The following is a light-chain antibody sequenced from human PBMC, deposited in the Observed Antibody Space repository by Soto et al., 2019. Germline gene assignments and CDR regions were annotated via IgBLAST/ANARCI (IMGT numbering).Light chain of an antibody. V-gene: IGKV3-11*01. Sequence: EIVLTQSPATLSLSPGERATLSCRASQSVSSYLAWYQQKPGQAPRLLIYDASTRATGIPARFSGSGSGTDFTLTIRSLEPEDFAVYYCQQYDNWWTFGQGTKVDIK. J-gene: IGKJ1*01. CDR3: QQYDNWWT. CDR2: DAS. CDR1: QSVSSY.